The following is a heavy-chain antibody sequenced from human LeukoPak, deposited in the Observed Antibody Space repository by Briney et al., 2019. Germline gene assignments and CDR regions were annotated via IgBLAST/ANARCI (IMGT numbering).Heavy chain of an antibody. CDR2: ISGSGGST. J-gene: IGHJ6*03. D-gene: IGHD3-10*01. CDR1: GFTFSSYA. V-gene: IGHV3-23*01. CDR3: ARHQGLSMVRGVNYYYMDV. Sequence: PGGSLRLSCAASGFTFSSYAMSWVRQAPGKGLEWVSAISGSGGSTYYADSVKGRFTISRDNSKNTLYLQMNSLRASDTAMYYCARHQGLSMVRGVNYYYMDVWGRGTTVTVSS.